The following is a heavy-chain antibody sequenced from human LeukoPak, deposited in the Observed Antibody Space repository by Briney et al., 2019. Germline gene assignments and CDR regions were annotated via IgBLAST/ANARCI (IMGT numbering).Heavy chain of an antibody. CDR1: GFTFSNAW. D-gene: IGHD3-10*01. Sequence: GGSLRLSCAASGFTFSNAWMSWVRQTPGKGLEWVGRINSKTDGGTTDYAAAVKGRFTISRDDSKNTLYLQMNSLKTEDTAVYYCTTHYYYASGSLYNWGQGTLVTASS. J-gene: IGHJ4*02. CDR3: TTHYYYASGSLYN. CDR2: INSKTDGGTT. V-gene: IGHV3-15*01.